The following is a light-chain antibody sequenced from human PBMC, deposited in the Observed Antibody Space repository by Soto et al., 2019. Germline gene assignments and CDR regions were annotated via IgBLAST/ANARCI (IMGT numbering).Light chain of an antibody. Sequence: DIQMTQSPSTLSASVGDRVTITCRASQIISSWLAWYQQKPGKAPNLLIYDASSLDSGVPSRFRGSGSGTEFTLTISSLQPHDFAAYYCQQYNSYSPWTFGQGTKVDIK. CDR2: DAS. V-gene: IGKV1-5*01. CDR1: QIISSW. CDR3: QQYNSYSPWT. J-gene: IGKJ1*01.